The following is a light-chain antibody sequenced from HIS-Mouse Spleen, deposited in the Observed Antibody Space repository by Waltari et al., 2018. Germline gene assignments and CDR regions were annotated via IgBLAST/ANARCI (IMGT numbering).Light chain of an antibody. V-gene: IGKV1-33*01. CDR2: DAS. J-gene: IGKJ4*01. Sequence: DIQMTQSPSSLSASVGDRVTITCQASKDIRNYLNWYQQKPGKAPKHLIYDASNLETGVPSRFSGSGSGTDFTFTISSLQPEDIATYYCQQYDNLLTFGGGTKVEIK. CDR3: QQYDNLLT. CDR1: KDIRNY.